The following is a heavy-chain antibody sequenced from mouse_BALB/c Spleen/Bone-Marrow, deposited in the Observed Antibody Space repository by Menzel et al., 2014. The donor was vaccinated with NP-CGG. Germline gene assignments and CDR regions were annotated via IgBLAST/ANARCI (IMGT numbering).Heavy chain of an antibody. Sequence: QVQLQQSGAELARPGASVKLSRKASGYTFTDYYINWVKQRTGQGLEWIGEIYPGSGNAYYNEKFKGEATLTADKSSSTAYMQLSSLTSEDSAVYFCTRSGVRTFAYWGQGTLVTVST. D-gene: IGHD2-14*01. CDR2: IYPGSGNA. CDR3: TRSGVRTFAY. J-gene: IGHJ3*01. CDR1: GYTFTDYY. V-gene: IGHV1-77*01.